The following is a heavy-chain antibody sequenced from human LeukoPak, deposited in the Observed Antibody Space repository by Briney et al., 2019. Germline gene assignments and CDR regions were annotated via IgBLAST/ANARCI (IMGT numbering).Heavy chain of an antibody. D-gene: IGHD2-2*01. CDR3: ARACSSTSCYGWFDP. CDR2: IYHSGST. CDR1: GYSISSGYY. Sequence: PSETQSLTCAVSGYSISSGYYWGWIRQPPGKGLEWIGSIYHSGSTYYNPSLKSRVTISVDTSKNQFSLKLSSVTAADTAVYYCARACSSTSCYGWFDPWGQGTLVTVSS. J-gene: IGHJ5*02. V-gene: IGHV4-38-2*01.